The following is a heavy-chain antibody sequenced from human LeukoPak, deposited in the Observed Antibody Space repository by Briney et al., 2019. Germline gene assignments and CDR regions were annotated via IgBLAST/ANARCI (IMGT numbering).Heavy chain of an antibody. J-gene: IGHJ4*02. CDR2: IYSGGTA. CDR1: GFTVSSNY. V-gene: IGHV3-66*02. Sequence: GGSLRLSCATSGFTVSSNYMGWVRQAPGKGLDWVSVIYSGGTAYYADSVKGRFTISRDSSKNILHLQMDSLTVDDTALYYCARGSSLAAVARGFDYWGQGTLVTVSS. D-gene: IGHD6-19*01. CDR3: ARGSSLAAVARGFDY.